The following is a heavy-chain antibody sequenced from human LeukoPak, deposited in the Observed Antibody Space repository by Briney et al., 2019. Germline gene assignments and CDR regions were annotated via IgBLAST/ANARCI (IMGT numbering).Heavy chain of an antibody. J-gene: IGHJ4*02. Sequence: ASVKVSCKASGYTFTGYYMHWVRQAPGQGLEWMGWINPNSGGTNYAQKFQGWVTMTRDTSISTAYMELSRLRSDDTAVYYCARGEYSGGYYFDYWGQGTLVTVSS. D-gene: IGHD1-26*01. CDR2: INPNSGGT. CDR1: GYTFTGYY. CDR3: ARGEYSGGYYFDY. V-gene: IGHV1-2*04.